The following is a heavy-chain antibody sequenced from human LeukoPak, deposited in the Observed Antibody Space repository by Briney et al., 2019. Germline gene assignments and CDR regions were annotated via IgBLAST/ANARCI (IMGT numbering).Heavy chain of an antibody. V-gene: IGHV3-23*01. J-gene: IGHJ4*02. CDR2: ISGSGAST. D-gene: IGHD2-2*02. Sequence: GGSLRLSCGASGFIFKRNAMSWVRQAPGKGLEWVSAISGSGASTYYADSVKGRFTISRDNSKNTLYLQMTSLRAEDTAIYYCAKDQGEVPVAIDYWGQGTLVTVPS. CDR1: GFIFKRNA. CDR3: AKDQGEVPVAIDY.